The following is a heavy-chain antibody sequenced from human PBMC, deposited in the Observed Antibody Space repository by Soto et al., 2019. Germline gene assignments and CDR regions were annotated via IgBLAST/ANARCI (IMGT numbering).Heavy chain of an antibody. Sequence: GGSLRLSCAASGFTFSSYAMSWVFQAPGKGLEWVSAISGSGGSTYYADSVKGRFTISRDNSKNTLYLQMNSLRAEDTAVYYCAKVRPPHSNYPSCRFDYWGQGTLVTVSS. V-gene: IGHV3-23*01. CDR3: AKVRPPHSNYPSCRFDY. J-gene: IGHJ4*02. CDR1: GFTFSSYA. D-gene: IGHD4-4*01. CDR2: ISGSGGST.